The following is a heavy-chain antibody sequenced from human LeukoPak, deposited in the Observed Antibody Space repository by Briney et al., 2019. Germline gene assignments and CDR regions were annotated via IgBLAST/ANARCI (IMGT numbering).Heavy chain of an antibody. J-gene: IGHJ6*02. CDR2: ISGRGSDI. D-gene: IGHD2-2*01. Sequence: GGSLRLSCVASGFPFGDYYMSWIRQAPGGGLDWVAYISGRGSDIYYADSVKGRFTISRDNARDSLHLQMNSLRAEDTAVYYCARGFDCSSTSCSCMDVWGQGTTVTVSS. CDR1: GFPFGDYY. CDR3: ARGFDCSSTSCSCMDV. V-gene: IGHV3-11*01.